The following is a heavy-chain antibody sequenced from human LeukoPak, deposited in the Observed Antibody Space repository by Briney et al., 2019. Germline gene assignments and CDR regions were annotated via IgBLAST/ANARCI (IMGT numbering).Heavy chain of an antibody. CDR3: AKDSWGYCSSTSCYDMDV. V-gene: IGHV3-30*02. CDR1: GFTFSSYG. Sequence: GGSLRLSCAASGFTFSSYGMHWVRQAPGKGLEWVAFIRYDGSNKYYADYVKGRFTISRDNFKNTLYLQMNSLRAEDTAVYYCAKDSWGYCSSTSCYDMDVWGKGTTVTVSS. D-gene: IGHD2-2*01. CDR2: IRYDGSNK. J-gene: IGHJ6*03.